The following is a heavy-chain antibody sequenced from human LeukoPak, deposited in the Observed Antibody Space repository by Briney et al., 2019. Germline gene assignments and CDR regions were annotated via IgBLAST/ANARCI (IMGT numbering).Heavy chain of an antibody. CDR1: GGSISSYY. CDR3: ARGGGDYDPYYFDY. D-gene: IGHD4-17*01. V-gene: IGHV4-4*07. CDR2: IYTSGST. J-gene: IGHJ4*02. Sequence: PSETLSLTCTVSGGSISSYYWCWIRQPAGKGLEWIGRIYTSGSTNYNPSLKSRVTMSVDTSKNQFSLKLGSVTAADTAVYYCARGGGDYDPYYFDYWGQGTLVTVSS.